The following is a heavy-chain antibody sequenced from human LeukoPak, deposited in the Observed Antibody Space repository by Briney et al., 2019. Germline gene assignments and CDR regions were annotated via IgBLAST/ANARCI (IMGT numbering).Heavy chain of an antibody. CDR2: IIPILGIA. V-gene: IGHV1-69*04. D-gene: IGHD2-15*01. CDR3: ARDHVVVVVAATPQDYYYYGMDV. J-gene: IGHJ6*02. CDR1: GGTFSSYA. Sequence: SVKVSCKASGGTFSSYAISWVRQAPGQGLEWMGRIIPILGIANYAQKFQGRVTITADKSTSTAYMELSSLRSEDTAVYYCARDHVVVVVAATPQDYYYYGMDVWGQGTTVTVSS.